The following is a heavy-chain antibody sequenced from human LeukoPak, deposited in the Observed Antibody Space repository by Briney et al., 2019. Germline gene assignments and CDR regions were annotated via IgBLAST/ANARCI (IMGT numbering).Heavy chain of an antibody. Sequence: GGSLRLSCAASGFTFSSSTMNWVRQAPGKGLEWVSSISSTSTSINYADSVRGRFTISRDNAKNSLYLQMSSLRAEDTALYYCARGPGTWYHYWGQGTLVTVSS. CDR2: ISSTSTSI. CDR3: ARGPGTWYHY. V-gene: IGHV3-21*01. J-gene: IGHJ4*02. D-gene: IGHD6-13*01. CDR1: GFTFSSST.